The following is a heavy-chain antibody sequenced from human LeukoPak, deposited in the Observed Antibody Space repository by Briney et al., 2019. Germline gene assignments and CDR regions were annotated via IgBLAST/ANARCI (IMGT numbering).Heavy chain of an antibody. V-gene: IGHV4-4*07. CDR1: GGSISSYY. CDR3: ARAPVYSGSSG. CDR2: IYTSGST. D-gene: IGHD1-26*01. Sequence: SETLSLTCTVSGGSISSYYWSWIRQPAGKGLGWIGRIYTSGSTNYNPSLKSRVTMSVDTSKNQFSLKLSSVTAADTAVYYCARAPVYSGSSGWGQGTLVTVSS. J-gene: IGHJ4*02.